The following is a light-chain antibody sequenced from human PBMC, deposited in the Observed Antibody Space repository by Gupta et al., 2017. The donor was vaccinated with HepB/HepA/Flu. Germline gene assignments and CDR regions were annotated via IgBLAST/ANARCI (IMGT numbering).Light chain of an antibody. V-gene: IGLV3-19*01. CDR3: NYRDSSSNHVV. CDR1: TLRSYY. CDR2: GKN. J-gene: IGLJ2*01. Sequence: SSELTQDPAVSVALGQTGRMTCPGDTLRSYYASWYQQKPGQAPVLVIYGKNNRPSGIPDRFSCSSSGNTASLTITGAQAEDEADYYCNYRDSSSNHVVFGGGTKLTVL.